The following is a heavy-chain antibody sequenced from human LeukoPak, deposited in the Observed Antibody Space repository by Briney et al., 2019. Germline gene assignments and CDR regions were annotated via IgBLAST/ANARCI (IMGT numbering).Heavy chain of an antibody. V-gene: IGHV1-18*04. CDR3: ARYRYCSGGSCYLEVWFDP. Sequence: ASVKVSCKASGYTFAGYYMHWVRQAPGQGLEWMGWISVYNGNTNYAQKFQGRVTMTTDTSTSTAYMELRSLRSDDTAVYYCARYRYCSGGSCYLEVWFDPWGQGTLVTVSS. CDR1: GYTFAGYY. D-gene: IGHD2-15*01. J-gene: IGHJ5*02. CDR2: ISVYNGNT.